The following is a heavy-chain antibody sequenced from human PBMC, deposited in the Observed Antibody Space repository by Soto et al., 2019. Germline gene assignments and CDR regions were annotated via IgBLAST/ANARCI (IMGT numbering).Heavy chain of an antibody. CDR1: GGSIGGVGYS. V-gene: IGHV4-30-2*01. J-gene: IGHJ4*02. Sequence: SETLSLTCAVSGGSIGGVGYSWSWIRQPPGGGLEWIGYMYHSGTFLKSPSLKTRLTMSLDMSKNQFSLTLNSMTAADTAVYYCARQSTGYSVEVDYWGQGTLVTVSS. CDR2: MYHSGTF. CDR3: ARQSTGYSVEVDY. D-gene: IGHD6-13*01.